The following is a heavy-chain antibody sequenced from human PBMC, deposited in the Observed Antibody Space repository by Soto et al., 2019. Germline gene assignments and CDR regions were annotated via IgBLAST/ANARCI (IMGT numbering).Heavy chain of an antibody. CDR1: GGSISSYY. J-gene: IGHJ5*02. CDR2: IYYSGST. V-gene: IGHV4-59*08. Sequence: PSETLSLTCTVSGGSISSYYWSWIRQPPGKGLEWIGYIYYSGSTTYNPSPKSRVTISVDPSKNQFSLKLSSVTAADTAVYYCARLHCNSPNCVPLDPWGQGTLVTVSS. D-gene: IGHD2-2*01. CDR3: ARLHCNSPNCVPLDP.